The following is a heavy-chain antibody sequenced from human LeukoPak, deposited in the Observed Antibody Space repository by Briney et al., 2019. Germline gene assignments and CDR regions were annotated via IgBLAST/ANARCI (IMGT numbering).Heavy chain of an antibody. CDR3: AKDLSSWFQGFDP. CDR1: GFTFSDYY. D-gene: IGHD6-13*01. Sequence: GGSLRLSCAASGFTFSDYYMSWIRQAPGKGLEWVSYISSSSSYTNYADSVKGRFTISRDNSKNTLYLQMNSLRAEDTAVYHCAKDLSSWFQGFDPWGQGTLVAVSS. J-gene: IGHJ5*02. V-gene: IGHV3-11*05. CDR2: ISSSSSYT.